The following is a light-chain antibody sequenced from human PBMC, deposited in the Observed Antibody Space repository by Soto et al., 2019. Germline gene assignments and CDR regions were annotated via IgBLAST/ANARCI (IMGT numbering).Light chain of an antibody. Sequence: QSVLTQPASVSGSPGQSITISCTGKISDVGAYNFVSWYQQHPGKAPKLMIYDVTNRPSGVSSRFSGSKSGNTASLAISGLQAEDEADYYCSSYTTSNTLVFGGGT. CDR3: SSYTTSNTLV. J-gene: IGLJ2*01. V-gene: IGLV2-14*03. CDR2: DVT. CDR1: ISDVGAYNF.